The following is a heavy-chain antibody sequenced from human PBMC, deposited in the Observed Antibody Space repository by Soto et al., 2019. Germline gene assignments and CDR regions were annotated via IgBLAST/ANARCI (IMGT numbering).Heavy chain of an antibody. CDR3: ARGGQYSSSFDY. J-gene: IGHJ4*02. CDR2: INPSGGH. V-gene: IGHV4-34*01. Sequence: SETLSLTCALYGGSFSGYYWSWIRQPPGKGLEWIGEINPSGGHNSNPSLKSRVTISVDTSKNQFSLKLSSVTAADTAVYYCARGGQYSSSFDYWGQGTLVTVSS. CDR1: GGSFSGYY. D-gene: IGHD6-6*01.